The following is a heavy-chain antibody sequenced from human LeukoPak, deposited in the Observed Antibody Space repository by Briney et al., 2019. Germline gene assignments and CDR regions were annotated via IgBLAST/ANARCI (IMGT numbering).Heavy chain of an antibody. CDR1: GFTFSSYA. D-gene: IGHD1-26*01. J-gene: IGHJ4*02. Sequence: GRSLRLSCAASGFTFSSYAMHWVRQAPGKGLEWVAVISYDGCDKYYADSVKGRFTISRDNSKNTLYLQMNSLRAEDTAVYYCARLDLVGATNYWGQGTLVTVSS. V-gene: IGHV3-30-3*01. CDR3: ARLDLVGATNY. CDR2: ISYDGCDK.